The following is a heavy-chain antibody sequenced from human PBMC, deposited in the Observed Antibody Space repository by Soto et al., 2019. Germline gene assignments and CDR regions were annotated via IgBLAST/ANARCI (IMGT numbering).Heavy chain of an antibody. CDR1: GFTFSSYW. J-gene: IGHJ4*02. CDR2: IKQDGSEK. CDR3: AKSGPYCSSTSCYDPRGWVDY. V-gene: IGHV3-7*03. Sequence: GGSLRLSCAASGFTFSSYWMSWVRQAPGKGLEWVANIKQDGSEKYYVDSVKGRFTISRDNAKNSLYLQMNSLRAEDTAVYYCAKSGPYCSSTSCYDPRGWVDYWGQGTLVTVSS. D-gene: IGHD2-2*01.